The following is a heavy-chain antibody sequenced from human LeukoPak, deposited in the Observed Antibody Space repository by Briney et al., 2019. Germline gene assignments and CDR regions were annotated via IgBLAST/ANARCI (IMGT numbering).Heavy chain of an antibody. Sequence: PSETLSLTCAVSGGSISSYYWSWIRQPPGKGLEWIGYIFYSGNTKYNPSLKSRLTISVDTSKNQFSLKLSSVTAADTAVYYCGGGGHIVAAGTYDYWGQGTLVTVSS. CDR3: GGGGHIVAAGTYDY. D-gene: IGHD6-13*01. J-gene: IGHJ4*02. CDR2: IFYSGNT. V-gene: IGHV4-59*12. CDR1: GGSISSYY.